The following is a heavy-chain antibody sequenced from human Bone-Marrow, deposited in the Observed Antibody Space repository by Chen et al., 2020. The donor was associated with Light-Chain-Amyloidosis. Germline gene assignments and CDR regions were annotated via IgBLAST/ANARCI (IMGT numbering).Heavy chain of an antibody. D-gene: IGHD5-12*01. Sequence: QVELQQWGAGLLKPSETLSLTCGIHNGAFGDDYWTWIRQPPGKGLQWIAEINHSGGANYNSSLKSRTTISVDKSKNQFSLRMISVTAADTAVYYCARYEPHFSDSIISGYTAWGQGTSVTVSS. CDR1: NGAFGDDY. CDR3: ARYEPHFSDSIISGYTA. J-gene: IGHJ5*02. V-gene: IGHV4-34*01. CDR2: INHSGGA.